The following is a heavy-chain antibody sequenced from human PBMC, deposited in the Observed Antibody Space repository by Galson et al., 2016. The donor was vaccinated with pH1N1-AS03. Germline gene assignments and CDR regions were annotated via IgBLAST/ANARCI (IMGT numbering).Heavy chain of an antibody. CDR3: VRPSSGSFRY. J-gene: IGHJ4*02. Sequence: SLRLSCAASGFPFSGYEMNWVRQAPGKGLEWISYISYSGDTENYADFVRGRFSISRDNAKNSLYLQMSALRPEDTAVYYCVRPSSGSFRYWGPGTLVTVSS. CDR1: GFPFSGYE. V-gene: IGHV3-48*03. CDR2: ISYSGDTE. D-gene: IGHD1-26*01.